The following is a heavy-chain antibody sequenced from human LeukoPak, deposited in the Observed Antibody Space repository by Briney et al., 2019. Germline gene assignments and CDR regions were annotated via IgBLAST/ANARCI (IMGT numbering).Heavy chain of an antibody. CDR2: IYHSGST. CDR3: ARGRLERKGIAVAGKAYYYGMDV. J-gene: IGHJ6*02. Sequence: SETLSLTCAVSGGSISSSNWWSWVRQPPGKGLEWIGEIYHSGSTNYNPSLKSRVTISVDKSKNQFSLKLSSVTAADTAVYYCARGRLERKGIAVAGKAYYYGMDVWGQGTTVTVSS. CDR1: GGSISSSNW. V-gene: IGHV4-4*02. D-gene: IGHD6-19*01.